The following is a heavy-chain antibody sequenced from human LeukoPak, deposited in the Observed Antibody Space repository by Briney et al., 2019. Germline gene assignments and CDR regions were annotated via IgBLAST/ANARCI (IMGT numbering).Heavy chain of an antibody. Sequence: ASVKVSCKASGYTFTSYGISWVRQAPGQGLEWMGGIIPIFGTAKYAQKFQGRVTITADESTSTAYMELSSLRSEDTAVYYCARDSGWDPSRGYWGPGTLVTVSS. J-gene: IGHJ4*02. CDR1: GYTFTSYG. CDR2: IIPIFGTA. D-gene: IGHD6-19*01. CDR3: ARDSGWDPSRGY. V-gene: IGHV1-69*13.